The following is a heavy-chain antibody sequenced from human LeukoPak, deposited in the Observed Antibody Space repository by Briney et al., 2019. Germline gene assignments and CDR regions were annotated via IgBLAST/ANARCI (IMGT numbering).Heavy chain of an antibody. V-gene: IGHV4-59*01. J-gene: IGHJ4*02. CDR1: GGSISSYY. D-gene: IGHD3-22*01. CDR3: ARGGVDYDSSGLIDY. CDR2: IYYSGSN. Sequence: KSSETLSLTCTVSGGSISSYYWSWIRQPPGKGVEGIGYIYYSGSNNYNPSLKGRVTISVDASKNQFSLKLNSVTAADTAVYYCARGGVDYDSSGLIDYWGQGTLVTVSS.